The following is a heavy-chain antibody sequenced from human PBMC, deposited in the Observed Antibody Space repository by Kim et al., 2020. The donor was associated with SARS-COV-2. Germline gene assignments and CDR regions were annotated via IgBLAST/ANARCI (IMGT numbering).Heavy chain of an antibody. Sequence: ASVKVSCKASGYTFTSYGISWVRQAPRQGLEWMGWISAYNGNTNYAQKLQGRVTMTTDTSTSTAYMELRSLRSDDTAVYYCARDPEWSPGYYYDSSGYNWVDPWGQGTLVTVPS. CDR1: GYTFTSYG. V-gene: IGHV1-18*04. CDR2: ISAYNGNT. J-gene: IGHJ5*02. CDR3: ARDPEWSPGYYYDSSGYNWVDP. D-gene: IGHD3-22*01.